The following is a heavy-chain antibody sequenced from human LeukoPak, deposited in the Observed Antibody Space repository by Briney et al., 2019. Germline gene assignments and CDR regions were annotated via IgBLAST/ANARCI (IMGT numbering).Heavy chain of an antibody. D-gene: IGHD1-1*01. CDR3: ARTTTFAPHFDY. CDR2: IYSGGTT. CDR1: GFTVSSNY. V-gene: IGHV3-66*01. J-gene: IGHJ4*02. Sequence: AGGSLRLSCAASGFTVSSNYMSWVRQAPGKGLEGVSVIYSGGTTYYADSVKGRFTISRDNSKNTLYLQMNSLRAEDTAVYYCARTTTFAPHFDYWGQGTLVAVSS.